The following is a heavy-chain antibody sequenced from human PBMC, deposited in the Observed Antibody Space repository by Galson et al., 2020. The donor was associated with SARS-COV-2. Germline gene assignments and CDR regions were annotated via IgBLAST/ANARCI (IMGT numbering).Heavy chain of an antibody. J-gene: IGHJ5*02. CDR2: FDPEDGET. CDR1: GYTLTELS. V-gene: IGHV1-24*01. Sequence: ASEVSCKVSGYTLTELSMHWVRQAPGNGLEWMGGFDPEDGETIYAQKFQGRVTMTEDTSTDTAYMELSSLRSEDTAVYYCATHPAYYDILTGPTGRFDPWGQGTLVTVSS. D-gene: IGHD3-9*01. CDR3: ATHPAYYDILTGPTGRFDP.